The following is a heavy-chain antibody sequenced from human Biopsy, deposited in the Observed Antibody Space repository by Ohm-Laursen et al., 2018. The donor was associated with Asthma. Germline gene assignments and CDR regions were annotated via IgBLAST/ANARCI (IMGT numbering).Heavy chain of an antibody. CDR1: GFTVSRDH. V-gene: IGHV3-53*01. CDR3: ARGDSSGWSHYYFDY. Sequence: SLRLSCAASGFTVSRDHMFWVRQVPGKGLEWVSAIYSGGTSHTADSVRGRFTISRDFSKNTLHLQMHSLRVEDTAVYYCARGDSSGWSHYYFDYWGQGTLVTVSS. J-gene: IGHJ4*02. CDR2: IYSGGTS. D-gene: IGHD6-19*01.